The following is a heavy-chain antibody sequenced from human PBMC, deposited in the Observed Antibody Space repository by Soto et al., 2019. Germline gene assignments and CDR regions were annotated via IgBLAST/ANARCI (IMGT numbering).Heavy chain of an antibody. CDR3: AKDHVLRGVIITNYFDY. V-gene: IGHV3-30*18. D-gene: IGHD3-10*01. Sequence: PGGSLRLSCAASGFTFSSYGMHWVRQAPGKGLEWVAVISYDGSNKYYADSVKGRFTISRDNSKNTLYLQMNSLRAEDTAVYYCAKDHVLRGVIITNYFDYWGQGTLVTVSS. J-gene: IGHJ4*02. CDR2: ISYDGSNK. CDR1: GFTFSSYG.